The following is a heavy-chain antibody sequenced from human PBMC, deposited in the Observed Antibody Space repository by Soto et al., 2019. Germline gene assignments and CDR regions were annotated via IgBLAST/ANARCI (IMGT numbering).Heavy chain of an antibody. CDR1: GFTFSSYS. CDR2: ISGSGYAT. CDR3: AKEDTVLINFYYYYGMHV. D-gene: IGHD4-17*01. Sequence: EVQLLESGGGLVQPAGSLRLSCAASGFTFSSYSLSWVRQAPGVKLEWVTGISGSGYATYYADSVKDRFTVSRDNSNNTVYLRMHSTRAEDTAVYYCAKEDTVLINFYYYYGMHVWGPGTTVTVSS. V-gene: IGHV3-23*01. J-gene: IGHJ6*02.